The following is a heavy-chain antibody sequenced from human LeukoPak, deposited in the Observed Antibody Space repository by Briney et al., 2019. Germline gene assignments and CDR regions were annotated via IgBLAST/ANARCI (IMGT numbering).Heavy chain of an antibody. Sequence: GGSLRLSCAASGFTFSSYAMSWVRQAPGKGLEWVSAINGSGGSTYYADSVKGRFTISRDNSKNTLYLQMNSLRAEDTAVYYCAKDRGPWLLGTFDYWGQGTLVTVSS. D-gene: IGHD5-24*01. V-gene: IGHV3-23*01. J-gene: IGHJ4*02. CDR2: INGSGGST. CDR1: GFTFSSYA. CDR3: AKDRGPWLLGTFDY.